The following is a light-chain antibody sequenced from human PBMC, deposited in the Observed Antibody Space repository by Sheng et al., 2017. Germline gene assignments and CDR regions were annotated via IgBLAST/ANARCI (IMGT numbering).Light chain of an antibody. CDR1: TSNIGSND. V-gene: IGLV1-47*01. CDR3: AAWDDSRSQYV. CDR2: RND. J-gene: IGLJ1*01. Sequence: QSVLTQPPSASGTPGQRVTISCSGRTSNIGSNDVCWYQQFPGAAPKLLIHRNDQRTLRGPCPILCLQVWQLSLLAISGLRSEDEADYYCAAWDDSRSQYVFGTGTEVTV.